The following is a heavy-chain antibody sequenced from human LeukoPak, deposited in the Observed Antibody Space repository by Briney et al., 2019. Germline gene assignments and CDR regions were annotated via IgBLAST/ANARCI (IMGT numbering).Heavy chain of an antibody. J-gene: IGHJ2*01. CDR1: GGSISSYY. CDR3: ARAYSSSWLQNHWYSDL. V-gene: IGHV4-59*01. D-gene: IGHD6-13*01. Sequence: SETLSLTCTVSGGSISSYYWSWIRQPPGKGLEWIGYIYYSGSTNYNPSLKSRVTISVDTSKNQFSLKLSSVTAADTAVYYCARAYSSSWLQNHWYSDLWGRGTLVTVSS. CDR2: IYYSGST.